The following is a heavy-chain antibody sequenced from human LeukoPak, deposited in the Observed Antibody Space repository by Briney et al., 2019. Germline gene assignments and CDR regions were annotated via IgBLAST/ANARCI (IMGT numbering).Heavy chain of an antibody. CDR1: GGSFSGYY. CDR2: IYYSGST. J-gene: IGHJ3*02. Sequence: SETLSLTCAVYGGSFSGYYWSWIRQPPGKGLEWIGSIYYSGSTYYNPSLKSRVTISVDTSKNQFSLKLSSVTAADTAVYYCARRLVAADAFDIWGQGTMVTVSS. D-gene: IGHD2-15*01. CDR3: ARRLVAADAFDI. V-gene: IGHV4-34*01.